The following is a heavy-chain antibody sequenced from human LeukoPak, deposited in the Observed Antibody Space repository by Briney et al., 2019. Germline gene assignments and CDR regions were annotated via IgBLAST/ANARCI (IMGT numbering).Heavy chain of an antibody. V-gene: IGHV3-21*06. CDR1: GFSLGSYT. CDR2: INSRSDYI. CDR3: AREILAPGKTHDY. Sequence: GGSLRLSCAASGFSLGSYTMNWVRQAPGKGLEWVSSINSRSDYIYSAESLKGRFTISRDNSKNSLYLRMNSLRAEDTAVYYCAREILAPGKTHDYWGQGTLVTVSS. J-gene: IGHJ4*02.